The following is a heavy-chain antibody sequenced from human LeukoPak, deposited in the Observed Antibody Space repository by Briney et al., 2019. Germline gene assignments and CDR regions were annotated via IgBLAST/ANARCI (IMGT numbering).Heavy chain of an antibody. CDR1: GGSTSSYY. J-gene: IGHJ4*02. V-gene: IGHV4-59*01. CDR3: ARDPGDY. D-gene: IGHD3-10*01. Sequence: PSETLSLTCTVSGGSTSSYYWSWIRQPPGKGLEWIGYIYYSGSTNYNPSLKSRVTISVDTSKNQFSLKLSSVTAADTAVYYCARDPGDYWGQGTLVTVSS. CDR2: IYYSGST.